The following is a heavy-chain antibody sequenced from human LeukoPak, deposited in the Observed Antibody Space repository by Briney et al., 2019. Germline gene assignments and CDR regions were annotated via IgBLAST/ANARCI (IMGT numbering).Heavy chain of an antibody. Sequence: SVKVSCKASGGTFSSYAISWVRQAPGQGLEWMGGIIPIFGTANYAQKFQGRVTITADKSTSTAYMELSSLRSEDTAVYYCARVYRGYHTFDYWGQGTLVTVSS. J-gene: IGHJ4*02. CDR3: ARVYRGYHTFDY. CDR1: GGTFSSYA. V-gene: IGHV1-69*06. D-gene: IGHD5-12*01. CDR2: IIPIFGTA.